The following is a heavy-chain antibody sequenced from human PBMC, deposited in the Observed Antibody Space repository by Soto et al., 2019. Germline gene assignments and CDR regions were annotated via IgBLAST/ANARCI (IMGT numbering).Heavy chain of an antibody. J-gene: IGHJ6*02. CDR3: ARVMTTVASPHYYYYYGMDV. D-gene: IGHD4-17*01. Sequence: GGSLRVSCAASGFTFSSYSMNWGRQAPGKGLEWVSSISSSSSYIYYADSVKGRFTISRDNAKNSLYLQMNSLRAEDTAVYYCARVMTTVASPHYYYYYGMDVWGQGTTVTVS. CDR2: ISSSSSYI. V-gene: IGHV3-21*01. CDR1: GFTFSSYS.